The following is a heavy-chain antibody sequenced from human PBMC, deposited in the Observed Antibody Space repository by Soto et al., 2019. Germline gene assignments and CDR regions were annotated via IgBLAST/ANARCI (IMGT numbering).Heavy chain of an antibody. CDR1: GYTFNNYF. J-gene: IGHJ5*02. CDR2: ITPSSGST. V-gene: IGHV1-46*02. Sequence: QVQLVQSGAEVRKPGASVKVSCKASGYTFNNYFMHWVRQAPAQGLAWMGVITPSSGSTTYAQRFQGRLTMTRDASTRRVYMELRSLRSEDTAVYFCARDLVPIWNYVGLAPGAQHWFDPWGQGTLVTVSS. CDR3: ARDLVPIWNYVGLAPGAQHWFDP. D-gene: IGHD1-7*01.